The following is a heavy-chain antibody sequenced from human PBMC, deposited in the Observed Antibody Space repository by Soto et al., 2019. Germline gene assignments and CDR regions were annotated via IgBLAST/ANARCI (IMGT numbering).Heavy chain of an antibody. Sequence: GGSLRLSCAVSGFIISSHAMHWVRQAPGKGLEWVAVISYDGNNKFYADSVKGRFTISRDNSKNTLYLQVNSLRDEDTAVYYFARGRGAAADYFDFRGQGPL. V-gene: IGHV3-30*03. CDR1: GFIISSHA. CDR2: ISYDGNNK. CDR3: ARGRGAAADYFDF. J-gene: IGHJ4*02. D-gene: IGHD6-13*01.